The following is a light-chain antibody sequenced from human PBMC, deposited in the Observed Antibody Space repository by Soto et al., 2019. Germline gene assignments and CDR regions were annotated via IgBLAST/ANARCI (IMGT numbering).Light chain of an antibody. CDR1: QSVSSN. V-gene: IGKV3-15*01. CDR2: GAS. Sequence: EIVMTQSPATLSVSPGERATLSCRASQSVSSNLAWYQQKPGQAPRLLIYGASTRATGISARFSGSGSGTEFTLTISSLQSEDFAVYYCQQYNNWPPITFCPGTKVDIK. CDR3: QQYNNWPPIT. J-gene: IGKJ3*01.